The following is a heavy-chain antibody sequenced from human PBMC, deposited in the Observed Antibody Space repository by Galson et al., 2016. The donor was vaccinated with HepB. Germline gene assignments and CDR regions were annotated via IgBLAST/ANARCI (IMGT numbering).Heavy chain of an antibody. CDR2: VSGSSSTI. CDR1: GFTFSNYA. V-gene: IGHV3-48*02. J-gene: IGHJ2*01. Sequence: SLRLSCAASGFTFSNYAMNWVRQAPGKGLEWVSFVSGSSSTIYYADSVKGRFTISRDNAKNSLFLQMTSLRDEDTAVYYCARVAVDWYFDLWGRGTLVTVSS. CDR3: ARVAVDWYFDL.